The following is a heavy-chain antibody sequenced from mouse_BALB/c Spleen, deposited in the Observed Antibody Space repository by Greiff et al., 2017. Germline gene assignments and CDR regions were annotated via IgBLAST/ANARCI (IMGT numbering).Heavy chain of an antibody. V-gene: IGHV5-12-1*01. D-gene: IGHD6-2*01. J-gene: IGHJ2*01. CDR2: ISSGGGST. CDR1: GFAFSSYD. Sequence: EVHLVESGGGLVKPGGSLKLSCAASGFAFSSYDMSWVRQTPEKRLEWVAYISSGGGSTYYPDTVKGRFTISRDNAKNTLYLQMSSLKSEDTAMYYCARHSPRYFDYWGQGTTLTVSS. CDR3: ARHSPRYFDY.